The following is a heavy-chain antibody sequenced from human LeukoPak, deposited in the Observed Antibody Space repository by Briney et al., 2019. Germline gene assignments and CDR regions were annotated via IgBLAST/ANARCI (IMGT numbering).Heavy chain of an antibody. J-gene: IGHJ4*02. Sequence: GGSLSPSGAVLELTLTTNGRTGFGQAPGKGREWSPVISESGVTTKYADSVKGRFTIARDNRKNTLYLQMNSLRAEDTAVYFCAKRGVVIRVILVGFHKEAYYFESWGQGALVTVSS. CDR1: ELTLTTNG. D-gene: IGHD3/OR15-3a*01. V-gene: IGHV3-23*01. CDR2: ISESGVTT. CDR3: AKRGVVIRVILVGFHKEAYYFES.